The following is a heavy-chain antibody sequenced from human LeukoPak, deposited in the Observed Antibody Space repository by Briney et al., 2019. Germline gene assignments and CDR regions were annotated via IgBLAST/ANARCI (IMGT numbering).Heavy chain of an antibody. CDR1: GFTFSNYA. V-gene: IGHV3-30-3*01. J-gene: IGHJ4*02. D-gene: IGHD3-10*01. CDR3: VKDRTGTYTLDY. CDR2: ISDDGSRQ. Sequence: GGSLRLSCAATGFTFSNYAIHWGRQAPGKGLEWVAFISDDGSRQHYADSVKGRFTISRDNSKNTLNLQMNSLGAEDTAVYYCVKDRTGTYTLDYWGQGTLVTVSS.